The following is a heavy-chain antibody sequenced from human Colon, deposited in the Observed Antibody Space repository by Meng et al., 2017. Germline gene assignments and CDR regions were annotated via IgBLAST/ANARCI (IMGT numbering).Heavy chain of an antibody. CDR3: ARGDRGLRLGELSSFDY. V-gene: IGHV1-46*01. CDR1: GYTFTSYY. D-gene: IGHD3-16*02. CDR2: IKPSGGST. J-gene: IGHJ4*02. Sequence: ASVTVSCKASGYTFTSYYMHWVRQAPGQGLEWMGIIKPSGGSTSYAQKFQGRVTMTRDTSTSTVYMELSSLRSEDTAVYYCARGDRGLRLGELSSFDYWGQGTLVTVSS.